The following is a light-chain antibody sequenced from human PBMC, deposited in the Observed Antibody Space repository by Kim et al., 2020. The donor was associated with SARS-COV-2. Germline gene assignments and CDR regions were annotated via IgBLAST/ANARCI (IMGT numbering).Light chain of an antibody. CDR2: QHN. CDR1: TLGSQY. J-gene: IGLJ2*01. V-gene: IGLV3-1*01. Sequence: VPPGEPASITCAGETLGSQYPSCYQQKAGQSPGLYIYQHNNRPSGIPERFSASNSGNTATLTIRGTQALDEADYYCQAWDRSTVVFGGGTQLTVL. CDR3: QAWDRSTVV.